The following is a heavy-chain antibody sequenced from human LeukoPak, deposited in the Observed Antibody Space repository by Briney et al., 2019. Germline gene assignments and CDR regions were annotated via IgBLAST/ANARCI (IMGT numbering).Heavy chain of an antibody. CDR2: ISYDGSNK. V-gene: IGHV3-30-3*01. D-gene: IGHD2-2*01. J-gene: IGHJ4*02. CDR1: GFTFSSYA. CDR3: ARDRRPSSTSCYLDY. Sequence: GGSLRLSCAASGFTFSSYAMHWVRQAPGKGLEWVAVISYDGSNKYYADSVKGRFTISRDNSKNTLYLQMNSLRAEDTAVYYCARDRRPSSTSCYLDYWGQGTLVTVSS.